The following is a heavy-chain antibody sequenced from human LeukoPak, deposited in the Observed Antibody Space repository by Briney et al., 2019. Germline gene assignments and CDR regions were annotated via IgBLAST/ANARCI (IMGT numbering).Heavy chain of an antibody. CDR3: ARGLAFDI. CDR2: INHSGST. CDR1: GGSFSGYY. Sequence: PSETLSLTCAVYGGSFSGYYWSWICQPPGKGLEWIGEINHSGSTNYNPSLKSRVTISVDTSKNQFSLKLSSVTAADTAVYYCARGLAFDIWGQGIMVTVSS. J-gene: IGHJ3*02. V-gene: IGHV4-34*01.